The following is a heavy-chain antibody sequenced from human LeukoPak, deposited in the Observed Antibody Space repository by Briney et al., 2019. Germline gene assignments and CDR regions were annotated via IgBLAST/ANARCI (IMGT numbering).Heavy chain of an antibody. J-gene: IGHJ4*02. V-gene: IGHV3-7*01. Sequence: GGSLRLSCAVSGYTLSNYWMSWVRQAPGKGLEWVANIKEDGSEKYYVYSVKGRFTISRDNAKNSLYLQMNSLRAEDTAVYYCAKDPRNLGYSSSTSCPIGDDYWGQGTLVTVSS. CDR3: AKDPRNLGYSSSTSCPIGDDY. CDR2: IKEDGSEK. D-gene: IGHD2-2*01. CDR1: GYTLSNYW.